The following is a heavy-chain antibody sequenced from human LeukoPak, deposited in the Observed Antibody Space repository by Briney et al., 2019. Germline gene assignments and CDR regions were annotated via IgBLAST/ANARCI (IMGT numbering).Heavy chain of an antibody. CDR1: GGSISGHY. D-gene: IGHD3-22*01. V-gene: IGHV4-59*11. Sequence: SETLSLTCTVSGGSISGHYWSWIRQPPGKGLEWIGYRHYSGKTYYSSSLRSRVTISVDTSKNHFSLKLTSMIAADTAVYYCVRLLDNDSSGDPDTFDMWGQGTMDTVSS. CDR3: VRLLDNDSSGDPDTFDM. J-gene: IGHJ3*02. CDR2: RHYSGKT.